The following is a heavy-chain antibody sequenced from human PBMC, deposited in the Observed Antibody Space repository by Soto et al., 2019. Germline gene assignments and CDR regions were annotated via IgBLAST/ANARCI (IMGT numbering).Heavy chain of an antibody. D-gene: IGHD1-26*01. CDR3: ARSAEVGAQGGDPFDI. Sequence: GGSLRLSCAASGFTFSSYWMSWVRQAPGKGLEWVANIKQDGSEKYYVDSVKGRFTISRDNAKNSLYLQMNSLRAEDTAVYYCARSAEVGAQGGDPFDIWGQGTMVTVSS. CDR1: GFTFSSYW. J-gene: IGHJ3*02. V-gene: IGHV3-7*03. CDR2: IKQDGSEK.